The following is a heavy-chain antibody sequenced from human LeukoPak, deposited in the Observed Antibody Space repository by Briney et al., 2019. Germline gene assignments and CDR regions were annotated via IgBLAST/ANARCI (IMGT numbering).Heavy chain of an antibody. CDR1: GFSLNTNGMC. D-gene: IGHD3-10*01. CDR3: ARKVRTGLIAGRYYYYMDV. CDR2: IDWDDDK. V-gene: IGHV2-70*11. Sequence: SGPALVKPTETLTLTCTFSGFSLNTNGMCVSWVRQPPGKPLQWLARIDWDDDKYYNTSLKTRLTISKDTSKNQVVLTMTNMDPVDTATYYCARKVRTGLIAGRYYYYMDVWGKGTTVTVSS. J-gene: IGHJ6*03.